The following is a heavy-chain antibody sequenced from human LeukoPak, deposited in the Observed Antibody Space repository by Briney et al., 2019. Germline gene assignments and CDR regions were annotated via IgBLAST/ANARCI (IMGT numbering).Heavy chain of an antibody. CDR1: GFTFSTYW. CDR2: ITSDGSVTIYGDGSGT. CDR3: AREAYSSDWYGPDY. Sequence: PGGSLRLSCAASGFTFSTYWMHWVRQAPGKGLVWVSRITSDGSVTIYGDGSGTTYADPVKGRFTISRDNAKNTLYLQMDSLRAEDTAVYYCAREAYSSDWYGPDYWGQGTLVTVSA. D-gene: IGHD6-13*01. V-gene: IGHV3-74*01. J-gene: IGHJ4*02.